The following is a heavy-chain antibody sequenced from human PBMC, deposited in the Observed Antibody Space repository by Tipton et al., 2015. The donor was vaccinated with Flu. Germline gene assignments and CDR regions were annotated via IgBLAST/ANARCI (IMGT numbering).Heavy chain of an antibody. D-gene: IGHD4-11*01. CDR1: GDSIRSDYF. CDR2: VHHSDSR. J-gene: IGHJ5*02. Sequence: TLSLTCSVSGDSIRSDYFWGWIRQPPGKGLEWIGNVHHSDSRYYNPSLKSRVSMSVDASKNHFSLKLNSVTAADTAVYFCARRDYGNYVSDPKNWFDPWGPGTLVTVSS. CDR3: ARRDYGNYVSDPKNWFDP. V-gene: IGHV4-38-2*01.